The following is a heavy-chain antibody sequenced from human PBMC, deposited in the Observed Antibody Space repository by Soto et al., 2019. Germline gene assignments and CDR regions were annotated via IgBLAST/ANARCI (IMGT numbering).Heavy chain of an antibody. D-gene: IGHD6-13*01. CDR1: GFTFSSHS. V-gene: IGHV3-23*01. Sequence: EVQLLESGGGLVQPGGSLRLSCTASGFTFSSHSMTWVRQAPGKGLEWVSGLSDSGGSIYYADSVKGRFTSSRDNSMNPLYLQMNTLRAEDTAVYYCAKVSSSWYAGFFDLWGQGTLVTVSS. CDR3: AKVSSSWYAGFFDL. J-gene: IGHJ4*02. CDR2: LSDSGGSI.